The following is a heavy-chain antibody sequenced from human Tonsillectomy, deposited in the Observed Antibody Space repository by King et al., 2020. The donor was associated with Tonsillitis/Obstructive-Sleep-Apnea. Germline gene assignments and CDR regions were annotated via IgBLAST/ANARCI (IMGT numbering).Heavy chain of an antibody. V-gene: IGHV4-39*01. Sequence: QLQESGPGRVKPSETLSLTCTVSGGSISSGSYYWGWIRQPPGKGLEWSVGIYDSGSTHYNPSLKSRVTISVDTSKNQFSLELSSLTAADTAVYYCARHDGGRIRRMYYFDYWGQGTLVTVSS. J-gene: IGHJ4*02. CDR1: GGSISSGSYY. D-gene: IGHD3-16*01. CDR2: IYDSGST. CDR3: ARHDGGRIRRMYYFDY.